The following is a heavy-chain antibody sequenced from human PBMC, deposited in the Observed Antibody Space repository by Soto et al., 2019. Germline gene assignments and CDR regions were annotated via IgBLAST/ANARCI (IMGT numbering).Heavy chain of an antibody. V-gene: IGHV6-1*01. Sequence: SQTLSLTCAISGDSVSSNLADWNWIRQSPSRGLEWLGRTYYRSKWHYDYAVSVKGRITVNPDTSKNQFSLHLNSVTPEDTAVYYCAGERQPHTGMEVWGQGTTVNVPS. CDR3: AGERQPHTGMEV. D-gene: IGHD6-13*01. CDR2: TYYRSKWHY. CDR1: GDSVSSNLAD. J-gene: IGHJ6*01.